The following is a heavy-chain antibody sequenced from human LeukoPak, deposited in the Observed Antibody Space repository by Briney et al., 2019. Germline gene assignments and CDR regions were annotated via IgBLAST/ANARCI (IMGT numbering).Heavy chain of an antibody. CDR1: GFAFSSYA. CDR3: ARDRAFYDYIWGSRHLDS. Sequence: HTGGSLRLSCAASGFAFSSYAMSWVRQAPGKGLEWVSALSGSGDSTYYADSVKGRFTISRDNSKNTLYLQMSSLRVEDTAVYYCARDRAFYDYIWGSRHLDSWGQGTLVTVSS. CDR2: LSGSGDST. V-gene: IGHV3-23*01. D-gene: IGHD3-16*01. J-gene: IGHJ4*02.